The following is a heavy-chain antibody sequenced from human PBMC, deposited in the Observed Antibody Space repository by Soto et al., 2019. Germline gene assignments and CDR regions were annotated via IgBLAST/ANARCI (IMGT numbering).Heavy chain of an antibody. CDR1: DGSMNSDSSY. Sequence: QLQLQESGPGLVKPSETLSLTCRVSDGSMNSDSSYWGRIRHPPGKELEWIGVINHSGSTYHNLSLKGRVTMSVDASRNQFALKLTSMTAADTAVYYCARLGGYVSVGYYYLWDSWGQGTLVTVSS. D-gene: IGHD3-22*01. CDR2: INHSGST. J-gene: IGHJ4*02. V-gene: IGHV4-39*01. CDR3: ARLGGYVSVGYYYLWDS.